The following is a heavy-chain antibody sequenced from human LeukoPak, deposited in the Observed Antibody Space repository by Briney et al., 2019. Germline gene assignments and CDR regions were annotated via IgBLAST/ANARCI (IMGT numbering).Heavy chain of an antibody. CDR3: AKDGDFWSADNWFDP. CDR1: GFTFSSYG. CDR2: IRYDGSNK. J-gene: IGHJ5*02. Sequence: SGGSLRLSCAASGFTFSSYGMHWVRQAPGKGLEWVAFIRYDGSNKYYADSVKGRFTISRDNSKNTLYLQMNSLRAEDTAVYYCAKDGDFWSADNWFDPWGQGTLDTVSS. V-gene: IGHV3-30*02. D-gene: IGHD3-3*01.